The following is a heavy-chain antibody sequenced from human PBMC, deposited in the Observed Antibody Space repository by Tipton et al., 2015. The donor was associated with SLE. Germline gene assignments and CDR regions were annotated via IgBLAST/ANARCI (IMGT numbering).Heavy chain of an antibody. V-gene: IGHV4-59*01. CDR1: GGSISSDY. J-gene: IGHJ4*02. CDR2: IFYTGST. CDR3: ARSPAGVVITYFDY. Sequence: TLSLTCTVSGGSISSDYWTWIRQPPGKGLEWIGSIFYTGSTTYNPSLKSRLTMSVDTPKNQFSLKLTSVTAADTAVYYCARSPAGVVITYFDYWGQGTLGTVFS. D-gene: IGHD3-3*01.